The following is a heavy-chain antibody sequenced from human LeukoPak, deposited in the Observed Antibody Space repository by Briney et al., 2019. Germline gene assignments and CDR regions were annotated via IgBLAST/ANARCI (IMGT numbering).Heavy chain of an antibody. J-gene: IGHJ5*02. Sequence: SETLSLTCTVSDYIISSGDYWGWIRQPPGKGLEWIRSIYHSGTTYYTPSLKSRVTISVDTSKNQFSLKLSSVTAADTAVYYCARGWSILRGGDWFDPWGQGTLVTISS. CDR3: ARGWSILRGGDWFDP. CDR2: IYHSGTT. CDR1: DYIISSGDY. V-gene: IGHV4-38-2*02. D-gene: IGHD3-3*02.